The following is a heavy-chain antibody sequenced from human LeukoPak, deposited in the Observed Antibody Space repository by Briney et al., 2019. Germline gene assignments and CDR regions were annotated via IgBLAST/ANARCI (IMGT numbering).Heavy chain of an antibody. Sequence: SETLSLTCTVSGGSISGHYWSWIRQPPGKGLEWIGHIYYTGVINYDPSLKSRVTMLVDTSKNQFSLKVTSVTAADTAGYYCARLTRLAPVGTTYYHSLDVWGQGSTVTVSS. CDR2: IYYTGVI. CDR1: GGSISGHY. V-gene: IGHV4-59*08. J-gene: IGHJ6*02. CDR3: ARLTRLAPVGTTYYHSLDV. D-gene: IGHD2-2*01.